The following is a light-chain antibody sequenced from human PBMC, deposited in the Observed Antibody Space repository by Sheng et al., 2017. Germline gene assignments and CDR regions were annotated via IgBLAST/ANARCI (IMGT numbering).Light chain of an antibody. J-gene: IGKJ4*01. Sequence: DIQMTQSPSSLSASIGDRVSITCRASQSISNYLNWYQQKPGRAPELLIYAASSLQSGVPSRFSGSGSGTEFTLTISSLQPEDIATYYCQHYDKWPLPFGGGTKVEIK. CDR1: QSISNY. CDR2: AAS. V-gene: IGKV1-39*01. CDR3: QHYDKWPLP.